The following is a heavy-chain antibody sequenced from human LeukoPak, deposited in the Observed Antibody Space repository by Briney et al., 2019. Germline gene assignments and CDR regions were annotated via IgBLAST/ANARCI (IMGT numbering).Heavy chain of an antibody. CDR1: GGSISSRSYY. V-gene: IGHV4-39*01. CDR3: ARLTVAGSDY. J-gene: IGHJ4*02. D-gene: IGHD3-10*01. Sequence: SETLSLTCTVSGGSISSRSYYWGWIRQPPGKGLEWIGSIYYSGSTYYNPSLKSRVTISVDTSKNQFSLKLSSVTAADTAVYYCARLTVAGSDYWGQGTLVTVSS. CDR2: IYYSGST.